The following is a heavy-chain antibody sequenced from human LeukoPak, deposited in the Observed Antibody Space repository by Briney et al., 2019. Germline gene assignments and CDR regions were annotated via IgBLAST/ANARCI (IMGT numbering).Heavy chain of an antibody. D-gene: IGHD2-2*02. CDR2: IGAYNGNT. CDR3: ARDLAVPAAILLFDY. Sequence: ASVKVSCKASGYTFTSYGISWVRQAPGQGLEWMGWIGAYNGNTNYAQKLQGRVTMTTDTSTSTAYMELRSLRSDDTAVYYCARDLAVPAAILLFDYWGQGTLVTVSS. CDR1: GYTFTSYG. V-gene: IGHV1-18*01. J-gene: IGHJ4*02.